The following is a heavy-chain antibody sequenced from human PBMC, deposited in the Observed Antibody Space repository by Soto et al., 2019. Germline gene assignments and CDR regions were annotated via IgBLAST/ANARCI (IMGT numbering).Heavy chain of an antibody. CDR3: ARDHPHSYGVYYFSY. Sequence: APEDLSLTCTVSGGFPGRSSDHVGRLLQPPGRGLEWIGSMYYSGTTYYNLSLKSRVTISVDTSKKQFSLKVNSVTAADTAVYYCARDHPHSYGVYYFSYWGQGTPVTVSS. CDR1: GGFPGRSSDH. D-gene: IGHD5-18*01. CDR2: MYYSGTT. J-gene: IGHJ4*02. V-gene: IGHV4-39*07.